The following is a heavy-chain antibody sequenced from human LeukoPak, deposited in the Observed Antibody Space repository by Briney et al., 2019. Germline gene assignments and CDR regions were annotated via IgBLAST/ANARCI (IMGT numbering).Heavy chain of an antibody. Sequence: SVKVSCKASGGTFSSYAISWVRQAPGQGLEWMGGIIPIFGTANYAQKFQGRVTITADESTSTAYMELSSLRSEDTAVYYCARADFGYSYGYYYYYMDVWGKGTTVTVSS. J-gene: IGHJ6*03. V-gene: IGHV1-69*13. D-gene: IGHD5-18*01. CDR3: ARADFGYSYGYYYYYMDV. CDR1: GGTFSSYA. CDR2: IIPIFGTA.